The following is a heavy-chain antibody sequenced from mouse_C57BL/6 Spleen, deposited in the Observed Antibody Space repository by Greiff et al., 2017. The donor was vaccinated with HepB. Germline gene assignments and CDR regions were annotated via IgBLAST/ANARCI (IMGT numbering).Heavy chain of an antibody. Sequence: ESGAELVRPGASVTLSCKASGYTFTDYEMHWVKQTPVHGLEWIGAIDPETGGTAYNQKFKGKAILTADKSSSTAYMELRSLTSEDSAVYYCTRDGDYDYAMDYWGQGTSVTVSS. D-gene: IGHD2-13*01. V-gene: IGHV1-15*01. CDR2: IDPETGGT. CDR1: GYTFTDYE. J-gene: IGHJ4*01. CDR3: TRDGDYDYAMDY.